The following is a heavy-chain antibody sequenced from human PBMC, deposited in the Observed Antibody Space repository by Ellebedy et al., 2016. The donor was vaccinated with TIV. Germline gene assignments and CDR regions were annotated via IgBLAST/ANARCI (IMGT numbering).Heavy chain of an antibody. J-gene: IGHJ4*02. CDR2: ISGSGYKT. D-gene: IGHD3-16*01. Sequence: PGGSLRLSCAASGITFSSHAISRVRQTPGKGLEWVSSISGSGYKTYYTDSVKGRFTISRDNSQNTLYLQMNSLRAEETAVYYCAKELHMWGTIMIDCWGPGTLVTVSS. CDR3: AKELHMWGTIMIDC. CDR1: GITFSSHA. V-gene: IGHV3-23*01.